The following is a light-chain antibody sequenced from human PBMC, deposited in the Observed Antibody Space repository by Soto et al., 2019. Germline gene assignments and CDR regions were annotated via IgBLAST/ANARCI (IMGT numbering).Light chain of an antibody. J-gene: IGLJ1*01. CDR1: SSDVGGYNY. Sequence: QSALTQPASVSGSPGQSIAISCTGTSSDVGGYNYVSWYQQLPGRAPKLLIYEVSKRPSGVPDRFSGSKSGNTASLTVSGLQAEDEADYYCNSYAGSNVDVFGTGTKVTVL. CDR2: EVS. V-gene: IGLV2-8*01. CDR3: NSYAGSNVDV.